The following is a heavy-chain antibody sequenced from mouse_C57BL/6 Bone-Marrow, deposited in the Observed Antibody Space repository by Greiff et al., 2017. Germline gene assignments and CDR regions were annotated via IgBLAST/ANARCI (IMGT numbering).Heavy chain of an antibody. D-gene: IGHD1-1*01. CDR3: ARGYGSSPFAY. J-gene: IGHJ3*01. V-gene: IGHV14-2*01. CDR1: GFNIKDYY. CDR2: IDPEDGET. Sequence: EVQLQQSGAELVKPGASVTLSCTASGFNIKDYYMHWVKQRTEQGLEWIGRIDPEDGETKYAPRFPGKATITADTSSNTAYLQLSSLTSEDTAVYYCARGYGSSPFAYWGQGTLVTVSA.